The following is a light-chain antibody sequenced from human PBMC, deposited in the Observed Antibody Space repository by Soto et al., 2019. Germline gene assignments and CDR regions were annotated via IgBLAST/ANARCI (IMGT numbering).Light chain of an antibody. CDR3: QAWDSRTTI. Sequence: SYELTQPPSVSVSPGQTASITCSGDKLGDKYACWYQQKPGQSPMLLIHHDTKRPSGLPERFSGSNSGNTATLTISGTQAMDEADYYCQAWDSRTTIFGGGTKLTVL. CDR1: KLGDKY. V-gene: IGLV3-1*01. CDR2: HDT. J-gene: IGLJ2*01.